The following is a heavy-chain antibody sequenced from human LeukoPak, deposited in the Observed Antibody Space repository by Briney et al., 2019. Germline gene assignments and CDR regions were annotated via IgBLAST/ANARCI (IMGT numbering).Heavy chain of an antibody. CDR1: GYTFTSYW. CDR3: ARWLQYEAFDI. D-gene: IGHD5-24*01. Sequence: PRESLKISCQSSGYTFTSYWIGWVRQMPGKGLQWMGIIYPGDSDTRYSPSFQGQVTISADKSISTAYLQWSSLKASDTAMYYCARWLQYEAFDIWGQGTMVTVSS. V-gene: IGHV5-51*01. J-gene: IGHJ3*02. CDR2: IYPGDSDT.